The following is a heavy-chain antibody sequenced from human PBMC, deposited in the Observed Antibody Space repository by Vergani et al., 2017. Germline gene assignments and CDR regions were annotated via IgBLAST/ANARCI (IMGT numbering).Heavy chain of an antibody. Sequence: QLQLQESGSGLVKPSQTLSLTCAVSGGSISRGGYSWSWIRQPPGKGLEWIGYIYHSGSTYYNPSLKSRVTISVDRSKNQFSLKLSSVTAADTAVYYCARGPQSYGDSLNPFDYGGQGTLVTVSS. J-gene: IGHJ4*02. CDR2: IYHSGST. V-gene: IGHV4-30-2*01. D-gene: IGHD4-17*01. CDR1: GGSISRGGYS. CDR3: ARGPQSYGDSLNPFDY.